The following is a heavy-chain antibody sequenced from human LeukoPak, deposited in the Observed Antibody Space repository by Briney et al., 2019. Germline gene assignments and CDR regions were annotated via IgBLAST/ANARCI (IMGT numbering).Heavy chain of an antibody. Sequence: SETLSLTCAVYGGSFSDYYWTWIRQPPGKGLKWIGEINHSGSTNYNPSLKSRVTISVDTSKKQFFLRLSSVTAADTAVYYCAKGHRYSSGWYWSHWFDPWGQGTLVTVSS. V-gene: IGHV4-34*01. CDR3: AKGHRYSSGWYWSHWFDP. CDR2: INHSGST. J-gene: IGHJ5*02. CDR1: GGSFSDYY. D-gene: IGHD6-19*01.